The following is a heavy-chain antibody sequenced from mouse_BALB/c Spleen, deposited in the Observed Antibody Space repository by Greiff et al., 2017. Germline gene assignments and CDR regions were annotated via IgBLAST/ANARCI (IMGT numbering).Heavy chain of an antibody. D-gene: IGHD2-13*01. V-gene: IGHV1-4*01. J-gene: IGHJ4*01. CDR1: GYTFTSYT. CDR2: INPSSGYT. Sequence: VQVVESGAELARPGASVKMSCKASGYTFTSYTMHWVKQRPGQGLEWIGYINPSSGYTNYNQKFKDKATLTADKSSSTAYMQLSSLTSEDSAVYYCARGDYGYAMDYWGQGTSVTVSS. CDR3: ARGDYGYAMDY.